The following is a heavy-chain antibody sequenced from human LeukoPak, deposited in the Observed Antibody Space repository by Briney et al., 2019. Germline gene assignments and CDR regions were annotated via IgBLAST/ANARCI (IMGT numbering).Heavy chain of an antibody. V-gene: IGHV3-23*01. CDR1: GFTFSSYA. J-gene: IGHJ4*02. D-gene: IGHD3-3*01. CDR3: AKGTTRRITIFGVFRGGPNFDY. Sequence: TGGSLRLSCAASGFTFSSYAMSWVRQAPGKGLEWVSAISGSGGSTYYADSVKGRFTISRDNSKNTLYLQMNSLRAEDTAVYYCAKGTTRRITIFGVFRGGPNFDYWGQGTLVTVSS. CDR2: ISGSGGST.